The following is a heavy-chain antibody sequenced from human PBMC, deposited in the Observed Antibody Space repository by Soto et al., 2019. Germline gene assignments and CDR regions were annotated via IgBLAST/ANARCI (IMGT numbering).Heavy chain of an antibody. CDR2: IYYSGST. J-gene: IGHJ4*02. CDR1: GGSISSYY. D-gene: IGHD3-3*01. V-gene: IGHV4-59*01. Sequence: PPETLSLTCTVSGGSISSYYWSWIRQPPGKGLEWIGYIYYSGSTNYNPSLKSRVTISVDTSKNQFSLKLSSVTAADTAVYYCARSYYDFWSGYSNGELFDYWGQGTLVTVSS. CDR3: ARSYYDFWSGYSNGELFDY.